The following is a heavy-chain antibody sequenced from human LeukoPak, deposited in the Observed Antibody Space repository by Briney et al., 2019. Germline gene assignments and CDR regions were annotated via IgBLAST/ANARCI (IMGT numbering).Heavy chain of an antibody. CDR2: NTSGSSYI. J-gene: IGHJ3*02. CDR1: GFTFTSYS. D-gene: IGHD3-22*01. CDR3: ARGNYYDSSGYWGYAFDI. Sequence: PGGSLRLSCAASGFTFTSYSMNWVRQAPGKGLQCVSSNTSGSSYIYYADSVKGRFTISRDNAKNSLYLQMNSLRAEDTAVYYCARGNYYDSSGYWGYAFDIWGRGTMVTVSS. V-gene: IGHV3-21*01.